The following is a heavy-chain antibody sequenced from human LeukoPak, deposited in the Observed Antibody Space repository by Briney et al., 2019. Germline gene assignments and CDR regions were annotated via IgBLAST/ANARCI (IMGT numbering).Heavy chain of an antibody. CDR1: GYTFTAYY. Sequence: ASVKVSCKASGYTFTAYYMHWMRRAPGQGLKWMGWINPNSGGTDFAQKFQGRVTMTRDTSISTVYMELSRLRSDDTAVYICAKDRGEPYYFDSWGQGTQVTVSP. CDR3: AKDRGEPYYFDS. CDR2: INPNSGGT. V-gene: IGHV1-2*02. J-gene: IGHJ4*02. D-gene: IGHD3-16*01.